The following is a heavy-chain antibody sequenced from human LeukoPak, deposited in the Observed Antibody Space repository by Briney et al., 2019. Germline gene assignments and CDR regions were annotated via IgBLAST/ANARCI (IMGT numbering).Heavy chain of an antibody. CDR3: ARGRVMRGGCSYVCLDY. V-gene: IGHV4-34*01. J-gene: IGHJ4*02. CDR1: GGSFSGYY. D-gene: IGHD5-18*01. Sequence: KPSETLSLTCAVYGGSFSGYYWSWIRQPPGEGLEWIGEINHSGSTNYNPSLKSRVTISVDTSKNQFSLKLSSVTAADTAVYYCARGRVMRGGCSYVCLDYWGQGTLVTVSS. CDR2: INHSGST.